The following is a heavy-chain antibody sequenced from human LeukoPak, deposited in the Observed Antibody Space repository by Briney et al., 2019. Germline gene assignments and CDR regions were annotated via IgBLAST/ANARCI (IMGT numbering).Heavy chain of an antibody. V-gene: IGHV3-21*01. J-gene: IGHJ4*02. CDR1: GFTFSSYA. Sequence: GGSLRLSCAASGFTFSSYAMSWVRQAPGKGLEWVSSISSSSSYIYYADSVKGRFTISRDNAKNSLYLQMSSLRAEDTAVYYCARPYCSGGSCYFFDYWGQGTLVTVSS. CDR3: ARPYCSGGSCYFFDY. CDR2: ISSSSSYI. D-gene: IGHD2-15*01.